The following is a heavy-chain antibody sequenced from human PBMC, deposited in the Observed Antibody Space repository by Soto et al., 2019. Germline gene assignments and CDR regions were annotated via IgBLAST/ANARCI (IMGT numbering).Heavy chain of an antibody. CDR3: AKEIEVAGDLDY. CDR1: GFTFSNYG. V-gene: IGHV3-30*18. CDR2: VSSDGYTK. J-gene: IGHJ4*01. D-gene: IGHD6-19*01. Sequence: GGSLRLSCIASGFTFSNYGIHWVRQAPGKGLEWVAVVSSDGYTKYYADSVKGRFTISRDNSKNTLYLQMDSLRPEDTAVYYCAKEIEVAGDLDYWGPGTPVTVSS.